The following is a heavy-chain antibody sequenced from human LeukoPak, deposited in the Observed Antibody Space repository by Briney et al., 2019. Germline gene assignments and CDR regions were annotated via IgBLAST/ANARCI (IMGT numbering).Heavy chain of an antibody. Sequence: ASVKVSCKASGYTFTGYYMHWVRQAPGQGLEWMGWINPNSSGTNYAQKFQGRVTMTRDTSISTAYMELSRLRSDDTAVYYCARGPKKYCTNGVCYFDYWGQGTLVTVSS. D-gene: IGHD2-8*01. CDR3: ARGPKKYCTNGVCYFDY. V-gene: IGHV1-2*02. J-gene: IGHJ4*02. CDR2: INPNSSGT. CDR1: GYTFTGYY.